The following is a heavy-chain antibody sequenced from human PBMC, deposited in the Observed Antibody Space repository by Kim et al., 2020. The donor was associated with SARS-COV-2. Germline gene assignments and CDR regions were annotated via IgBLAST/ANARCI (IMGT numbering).Heavy chain of an antibody. CDR2: ISHDGSNK. CDR3: ARWGYQWLAD. J-gene: IGHJ4*02. D-gene: IGHD6-19*01. Sequence: GGSLRLSCAASGFTFSSYVFHWVRQAPGKGLQWVAFISHDGSNKNYGESVKGRFSVSRDNPKNTLYLQMDSLRIEDTAVYYCARWGYQWLADWGQGTLVTVSS. V-gene: IGHV3-30*03. CDR1: GFTFSSYV.